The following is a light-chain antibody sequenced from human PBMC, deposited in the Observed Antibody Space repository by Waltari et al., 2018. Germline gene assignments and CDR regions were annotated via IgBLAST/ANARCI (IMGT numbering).Light chain of an antibody. Sequence: SYELTQPPSASVSPGQTASITCSGAILGNKYASWYQQKPGQSPLLVIYQDTNRPSGIPERFSGSKSGNAATLTISGTQAMDEADYYCQALGTGAWVFGVGTKLTVL. V-gene: IGLV3-1*01. CDR1: ILGNKY. CDR2: QDT. CDR3: QALGTGAWV. J-gene: IGLJ3*02.